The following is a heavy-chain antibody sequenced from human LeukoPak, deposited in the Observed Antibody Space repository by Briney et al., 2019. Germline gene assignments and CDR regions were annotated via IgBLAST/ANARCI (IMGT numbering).Heavy chain of an antibody. Sequence: GGSLRLSCTASGFTFGDYAMSWVRQAPGKGLEWVGFIRSKAYGGTTEYAASVKGRFTISRDDSKSIAYLQMNSLKTEDTAVYYCTRGGGRGYSYGADYYYGMDVWGQGTTVTVSS. V-gene: IGHV3-49*04. CDR1: GFTFGDYA. CDR3: TRGGGRGYSYGADYYYGMDV. J-gene: IGHJ6*02. CDR2: IRSKAYGGTT. D-gene: IGHD5-18*01.